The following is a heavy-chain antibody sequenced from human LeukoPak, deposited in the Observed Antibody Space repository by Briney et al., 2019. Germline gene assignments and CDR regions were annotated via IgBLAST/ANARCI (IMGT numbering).Heavy chain of an antibody. CDR3: ARTAMTTVVTSNWFDP. Sequence: KPSETLSLTCTVSGGSISSYYWSWIRQPPGKGLEWIGYIYYSGSTNYNPSLKSRVTISVDTSKNQFSLKLSSVTAADTAVYYCARTAMTTVVTSNWFDPRGQGTLVTVSS. D-gene: IGHD4-23*01. CDR1: GGSISSYY. CDR2: IYYSGST. V-gene: IGHV4-59*08. J-gene: IGHJ5*02.